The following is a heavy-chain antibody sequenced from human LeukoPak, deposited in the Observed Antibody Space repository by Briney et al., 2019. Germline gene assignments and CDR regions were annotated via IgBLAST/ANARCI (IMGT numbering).Heavy chain of an antibody. D-gene: IGHD3-22*01. J-gene: IGHJ4*02. V-gene: IGHV3-23*01. CDR3: AKERSILVLTSFDY. CDR2: IGGCGGST. Sequence: GGSLRLSCAASGFIFSNYAMTWVRQAPGKGLEWVSVIGGCGGSTYYADSVKGRFTISRDNSKNTLYLQMNSLRAEDTAIYFCAKERSILVLTSFDYWGQGTLVTVSS. CDR1: GFIFSNYA.